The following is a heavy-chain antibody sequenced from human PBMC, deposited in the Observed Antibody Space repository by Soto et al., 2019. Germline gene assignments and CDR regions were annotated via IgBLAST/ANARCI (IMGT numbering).Heavy chain of an antibody. CDR3: ARDDEVGSDCDLGY. Sequence: QVQLVESGGGVVQPGRSLRLSCSVSGFTFSSHAMHWVRQAPGKGLEWVALISSDGSNKYYADSVKGRFTTSRDNSKNTMYLQMNSLRVEDKAVCYCARDDEVGSDCDLGYGGQGALVTVSS. CDR2: ISSDGSNK. J-gene: IGHJ4*02. CDR1: GFTFSSHA. V-gene: IGHV3-30-3*01. D-gene: IGHD1-26*01.